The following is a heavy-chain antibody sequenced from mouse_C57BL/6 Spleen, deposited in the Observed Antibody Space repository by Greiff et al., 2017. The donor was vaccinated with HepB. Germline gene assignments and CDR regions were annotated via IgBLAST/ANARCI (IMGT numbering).Heavy chain of an antibody. Sequence: DVKLQESGPELVKPGASVKISCKASGYSFTGYYMNWVKQSPEKSLEWIGEINPSTGGTTYNQKFKAKATLTVDKSSSTAYMQLKSLTSEDSAVYYCARFLTGTEAFAYWGQGTLVTVSA. CDR2: INPSTGGT. CDR1: GYSFTGYY. J-gene: IGHJ3*01. D-gene: IGHD4-1*01. V-gene: IGHV1-42*01. CDR3: ARFLTGTEAFAY.